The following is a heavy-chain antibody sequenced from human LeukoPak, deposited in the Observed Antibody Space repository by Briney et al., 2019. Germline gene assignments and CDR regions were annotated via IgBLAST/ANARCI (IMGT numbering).Heavy chain of an antibody. CDR2: ISGSGGST. V-gene: IGHV3-23*01. CDR3: AKVSTLYYYYGMDA. J-gene: IGHJ6*02. Sequence: GGSLRLSCAASGFTFTSYAINWVRQAPGKGLEWVSAISGSGGSTYYADSVKGRFTISRDKSKNTLYLQMNSLRAEDTAVYYCAKVSTLYYYYGMDAWGQGTTVTVSS. CDR1: GFTFTSYA. D-gene: IGHD2-2*01.